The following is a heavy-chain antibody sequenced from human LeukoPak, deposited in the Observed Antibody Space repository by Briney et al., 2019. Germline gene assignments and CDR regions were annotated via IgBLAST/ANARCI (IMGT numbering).Heavy chain of an antibody. J-gene: IGHJ4*02. CDR1: GGSISSSSYY. V-gene: IGHV4-39*01. CDR3: ARSGRISGY. Sequence: SETLSLTCTVSGGSISSSSYYWGWIRQPPGKGLEWIGSIYYSGSTYYNPSLKSRVTISVDTSKNQFSLKLSSVTAADTAVYYCARSGRISGYWGQGTLVTVSS. CDR2: IYYSGST. D-gene: IGHD1-26*01.